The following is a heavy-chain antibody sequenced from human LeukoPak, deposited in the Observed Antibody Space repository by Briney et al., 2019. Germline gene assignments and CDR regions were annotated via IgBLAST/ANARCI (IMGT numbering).Heavy chain of an antibody. V-gene: IGHV3-23*01. CDR1: GFTLSTYW. Sequence: GGSLRLSCAASGFTLSTYWMHWVRQAPGKGLEWVAGISGSGGSTNYADSVKGRFTISRDNPKNTLYLQMNSLRAEDTAVYFCAKRGVVIRVILVGFHKEAYYFDSWGQGALVTVSS. D-gene: IGHD3-22*01. CDR3: AKRGVVIRVILVGFHKEAYYFDS. CDR2: ISGSGGST. J-gene: IGHJ4*02.